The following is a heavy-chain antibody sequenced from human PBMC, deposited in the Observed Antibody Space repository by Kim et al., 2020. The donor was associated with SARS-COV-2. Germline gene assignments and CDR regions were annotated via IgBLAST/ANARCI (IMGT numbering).Heavy chain of an antibody. Sequence: GGSLRLSCAASGFSFDDYGMHWVRQAPGKGLEWVSGISWNSGSINYADSVKGRFTISRDNAKNSLYLQMDSLRAEDTALYYCAKDMTSAGRGHNFDYWGQGTRVSVSS. CDR2: ISWNSGSI. D-gene: IGHD6-19*01. CDR3: AKDMTSAGRGHNFDY. J-gene: IGHJ4*02. CDR1: GFSFDDYG. V-gene: IGHV3-9*01.